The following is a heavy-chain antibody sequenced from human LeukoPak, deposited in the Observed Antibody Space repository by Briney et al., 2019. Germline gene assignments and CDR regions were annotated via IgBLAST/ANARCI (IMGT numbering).Heavy chain of an antibody. CDR2: IYYGGST. CDR1: GGSITSYY. CDR3: ARDGVRYYYDSSGPDAFDI. J-gene: IGHJ3*02. V-gene: IGHV4-59*01. Sequence: PSETLSLTCTVSGGSITSYYWSWIRQPPGKGLEWIGYIYYGGSTNYNPSLKSRVTISLDTSKNQFSLKLSSVTAADTAVYYCARDGVRYYYDSSGPDAFDIWGQGTMVTVSS. D-gene: IGHD3-22*01.